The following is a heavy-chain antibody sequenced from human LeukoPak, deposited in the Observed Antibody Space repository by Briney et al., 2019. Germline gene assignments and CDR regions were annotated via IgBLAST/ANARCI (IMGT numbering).Heavy chain of an antibody. V-gene: IGHV3-74*01. Sequence: GGSLRLSCAASGFTFSSYWMHWVRQAPGKGLVWVSRINSDGSSTSYADSVKGRFTISRDNAKNTLYLQMNSLRAEDTAVYYCARVGYSSSWNHFDYWGQGTLVTASS. CDR3: ARVGYSSSWNHFDY. D-gene: IGHD6-13*01. CDR1: GFTFSSYW. J-gene: IGHJ4*02. CDR2: INSDGSST.